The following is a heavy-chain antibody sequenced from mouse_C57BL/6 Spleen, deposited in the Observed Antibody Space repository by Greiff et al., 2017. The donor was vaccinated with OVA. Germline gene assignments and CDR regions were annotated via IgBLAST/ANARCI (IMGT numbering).Heavy chain of an antibody. V-gene: IGHV2-5*01. J-gene: IGHJ1*03. Sequence: QVQLKESGPGLVQPSQSLSITCTVSGFSLTSYGVHWVRQSPGKGLEWLGVIWRGGSTDYNAAFMSRLSITNDNSKSQVFFKMNSLQADDTAIYYCATRGALHWDEGYFDVWGTGTTVTVSS. CDR1: GFSLTSYG. D-gene: IGHD4-1*01. CDR2: IWRGGST. CDR3: ATRGALHWDEGYFDV.